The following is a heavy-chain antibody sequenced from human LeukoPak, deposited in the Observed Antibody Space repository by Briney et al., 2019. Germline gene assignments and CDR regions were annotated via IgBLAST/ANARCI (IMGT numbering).Heavy chain of an antibody. CDR2: IYYSGST. Sequence: SETLSLTCTVSGGSISSSSYYWGWIRQPPGKGLEWIGSIYYSGSTYYNPSLKSRVTISVDTSKNQFSLKLSSVTAADTAVYYCARSPLGGSGWYFDYWGQGTLVTVSS. V-gene: IGHV4-39*07. D-gene: IGHD6-19*01. CDR1: GGSISSSSYY. CDR3: ARSPLGGSGWYFDY. J-gene: IGHJ4*02.